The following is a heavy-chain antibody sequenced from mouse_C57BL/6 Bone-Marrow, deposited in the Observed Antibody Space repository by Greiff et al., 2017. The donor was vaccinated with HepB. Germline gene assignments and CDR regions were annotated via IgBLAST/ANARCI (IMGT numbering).Heavy chain of an antibody. CDR1: GYTFPDYY. V-gene: IGHV1-76*01. CDR3: ARSTTVVARDYAMDY. Sequence: QVQLKQSGAELVRPGASVKLSCKASGYTFPDYYINWVKQRPGQGLEWIARIYPGSGNTYYNEKFKGKATLTAEKSSSTAYMQLSSLTSEDSAVYFCARSTTVVARDYAMDYWGQGTSVTVSS. J-gene: IGHJ4*01. D-gene: IGHD1-1*01. CDR2: IYPGSGNT.